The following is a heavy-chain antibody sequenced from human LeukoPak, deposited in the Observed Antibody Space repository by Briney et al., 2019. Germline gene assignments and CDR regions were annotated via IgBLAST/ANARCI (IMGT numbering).Heavy chain of an antibody. D-gene: IGHD6-13*01. J-gene: IGHJ6*03. CDR3: AKEGTRYSSSWYYYYYMDV. CDR1: GFTFSSYG. V-gene: IGHV3-30*02. Sequence: GGSLRLSCAASGFTFSSYGMHWVRQAPGKGLEWVAFIRYGGSNKYYADSVKGRFTISRDNSKNTLYLQMNSLRAEDTAVYYCAKEGTRYSSSWYYYYYMDVWGKGTTVTVSS. CDR2: IRYGGSNK.